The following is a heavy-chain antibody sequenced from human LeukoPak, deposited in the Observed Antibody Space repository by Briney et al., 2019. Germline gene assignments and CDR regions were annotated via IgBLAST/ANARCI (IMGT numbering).Heavy chain of an antibody. D-gene: IGHD4-17*01. CDR1: GGSTSSSSDY. CDR3: ARSTVTTWVGDFDY. CDR2: IFYSGNT. V-gene: IGHV4-39*01. J-gene: IGHJ4*02. Sequence: PSETLSLTCTVSGGSTSSSSDYWGWIRQPPGKGLEWIGSIFYSGNTYYNPSLKSRVTISVDTSKNQFSLKLSSVTAADTAVYYCARSTVTTWVGDFDYWGQGTLVTVSS.